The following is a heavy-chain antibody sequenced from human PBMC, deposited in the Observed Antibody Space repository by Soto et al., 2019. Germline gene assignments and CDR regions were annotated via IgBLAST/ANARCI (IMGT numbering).Heavy chain of an antibody. J-gene: IGHJ3*02. V-gene: IGHV3-74*03. CDR1: GFTFNSHW. CDR2: INSVGSDT. CDR3: ARGSSTWRNALDI. Sequence: PGGSLRLSCAASGFTFNSHWMHWVRQDPGKGLVWVSRINSVGSDTKYADSVKGRFTISRDNAKNTLYLQMNSLRADDTAVYYCARGSSTWRNALDIWGQGTMVTVSS. D-gene: IGHD6-13*01.